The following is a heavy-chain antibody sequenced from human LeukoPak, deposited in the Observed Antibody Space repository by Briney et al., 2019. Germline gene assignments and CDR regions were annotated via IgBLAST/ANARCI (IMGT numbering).Heavy chain of an antibody. CDR1: GGSISSSSYY. V-gene: IGHV4-39*01. Sequence: SETLSLTCTVSGGSISSSSYYWGWIRQPPGKGMEWIGCIYYSGSTYYNPSLKSRVTISVDTSKNQFSLKLSSVTAADTAVYYCARRIGVPAAIDYWGQGTLVTVSS. CDR3: ARRIGVPAAIDY. D-gene: IGHD2-2*01. J-gene: IGHJ4*02. CDR2: IYYSGST.